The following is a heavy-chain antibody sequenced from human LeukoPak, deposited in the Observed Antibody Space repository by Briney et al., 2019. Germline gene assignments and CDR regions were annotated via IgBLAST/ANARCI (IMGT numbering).Heavy chain of an antibody. CDR2: INHSGST. J-gene: IGHJ1*01. V-gene: IGHV4-34*01. CDR1: GGSFSGYY. CDR3: ARGDSSGWTDGFQH. D-gene: IGHD6-19*01. Sequence: SETLSLTCAVYGGSFSGYYWSWIRQPPGKGLEWIGEINHSGSTNYNPSLKSRVTISVDTSKNQFSLKLSSVTAADTAVYCCARGDSSGWTDGFQHWGQGTLVTVSS.